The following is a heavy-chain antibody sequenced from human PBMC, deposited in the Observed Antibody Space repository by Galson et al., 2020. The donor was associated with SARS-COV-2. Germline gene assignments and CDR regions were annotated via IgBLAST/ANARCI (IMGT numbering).Heavy chain of an antibody. CDR3: ARTWITRTASRTFDY. Sequence: SGPTLVKPTQTLTLPCTFSRFSLSTSGTCVSWIRQPPGKALEWLARIDWDGDKHYSTSLKTRFTISKDTSKNQVVLIMTNMDPVDTATYYCARTWITRTASRTFDYWGQGTLVTVSS. J-gene: IGHJ4*02. V-gene: IGHV2-70*11. CDR1: RFSLSTSGTC. D-gene: IGHD3-10*01. CDR2: IDWDGDK.